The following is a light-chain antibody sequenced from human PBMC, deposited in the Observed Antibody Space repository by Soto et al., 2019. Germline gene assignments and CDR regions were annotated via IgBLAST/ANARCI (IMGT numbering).Light chain of an antibody. Sequence: QTFSVSVAPGQTARISCGGKNIGGKRVHWYQQKPGQAPVVVVYDDSDRPSGIPERFSGSNSGNTATLTISRVEAGDEADYHCQVWDDNSDHHVFGTGTKVTVL. J-gene: IGLJ1*01. CDR1: NIGGKR. CDR3: QVWDDNSDHHV. CDR2: DDS. V-gene: IGLV3-21*02.